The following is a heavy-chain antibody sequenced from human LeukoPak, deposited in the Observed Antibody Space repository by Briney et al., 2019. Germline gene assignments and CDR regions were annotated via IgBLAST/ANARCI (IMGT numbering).Heavy chain of an antibody. CDR1: GFTFSTYN. Sequence: GGSLRLSCAASGFTFSTYNMNWVRQAPGKGLEWVANIKQDGSEKYYVDSVKGRFTISRDNAKNSLYLQMNSLRAEDTAVYYCARDRPEQQWLVYHDYWGQGTLVTVSS. CDR3: ARDRPEQQWLVYHDY. J-gene: IGHJ4*02. D-gene: IGHD6-19*01. CDR2: IKQDGSEK. V-gene: IGHV3-7*01.